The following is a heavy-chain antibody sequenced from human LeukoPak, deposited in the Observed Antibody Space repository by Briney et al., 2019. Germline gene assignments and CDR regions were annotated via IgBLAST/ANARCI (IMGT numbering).Heavy chain of an antibody. D-gene: IGHD1-26*01. CDR2: ITNSGNSK. Sequence: GGSLRLSCAASEFTFSSYSMNWVRQAPGKGLEWVSYITNSGNSKSYADSVKGRFTISRDNAKNSLYLQMNSLRAEDTAVYYCARDAGSTTPDCVSPWGQGTLVTVSS. CDR1: EFTFSSYS. CDR3: ARDAGSTTPDCVSP. J-gene: IGHJ5*02. V-gene: IGHV3-48*04.